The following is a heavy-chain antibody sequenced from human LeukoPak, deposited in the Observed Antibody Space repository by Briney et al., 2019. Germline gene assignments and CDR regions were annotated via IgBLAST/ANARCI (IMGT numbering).Heavy chain of an antibody. CDR1: GGSISSSSYY. J-gene: IGHJ5*02. V-gene: IGHV4-39*07. D-gene: IGHD2-21*02. CDR2: IYYSGST. Sequence: SEPLSLTCTVSGGSISSSSYYWGWIRQPPGKGLACIGSIYYSGSTYYNPSLKSRVTISVDTSKKQFSLKLSSVTAADTAVYYCARALAYCGGDCQPLNWFDPWGQGTLVTVSS. CDR3: ARALAYCGGDCQPLNWFDP.